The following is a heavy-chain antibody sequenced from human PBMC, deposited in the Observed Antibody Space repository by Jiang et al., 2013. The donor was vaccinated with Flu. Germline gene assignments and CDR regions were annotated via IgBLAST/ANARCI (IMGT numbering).Heavy chain of an antibody. CDR3: AREGCSGGSCYGFRFNWFDP. V-gene: IGHV5-51*03. D-gene: IGHD2-15*01. Sequence: GAEVKKPGESLKISCKGSGYSFTSYWIGWVRQMPGKGLEWMGIIYPGDSDTRYSPSFQGQVTISADKSISTAYLQWSSLKASDTAMYYCAREGCSGGSCYGFRFNWFDPWGQGTLVTVSS. CDR2: IYPGDSDT. J-gene: IGHJ5*02. CDR1: GYSFTSYW.